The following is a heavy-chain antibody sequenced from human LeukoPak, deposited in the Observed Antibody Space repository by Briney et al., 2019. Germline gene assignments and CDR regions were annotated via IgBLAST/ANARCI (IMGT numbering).Heavy chain of an antibody. J-gene: IGHJ4*02. CDR2: IYYSGST. CDR3: ANRRDGLDY. Sequence: SETLSLTCTVSGGSISSYSWSWIRQPPGKGLEWIGDIYYSGSTNYNPALKSRVTISVDTSKNQFSLKLSSVTAADTAVYYCANRRDGLDYWGQGTLVTVSS. CDR1: GGSISSYS. D-gene: IGHD5-24*01. V-gene: IGHV4-59*01.